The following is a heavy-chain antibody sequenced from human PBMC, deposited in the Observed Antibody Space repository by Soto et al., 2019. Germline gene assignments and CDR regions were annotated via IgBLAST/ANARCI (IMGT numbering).Heavy chain of an antibody. Sequence: SQTLSLTCAISGDSVSSNSAAWNWIRQSPSRGLEWLGRTYYRSKWYNDYAVSVKSRITINPDTSKNQFSLQLNSVTPEDTAVYYCARDMVPGDWGSPGGWFDPWGQGTLVTVSS. J-gene: IGHJ5*02. CDR3: ARDMVPGDWGSPGGWFDP. CDR2: TYYRSKWYN. CDR1: GDSVSSNSAA. V-gene: IGHV6-1*01. D-gene: IGHD7-27*01.